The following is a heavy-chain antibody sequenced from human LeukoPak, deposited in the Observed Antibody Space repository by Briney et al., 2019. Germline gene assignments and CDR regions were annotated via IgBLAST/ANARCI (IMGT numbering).Heavy chain of an antibody. V-gene: IGHV1-18*01. Sequence: ASMKVSCKASGYAFSTHGISWVRQAPGQGLEWMGWISAHNGNTDYAQKFQDRVTMTTDTPSNIAYMELRSLRSDDTAIYYCARWNGRVISYGMDVWGQGTTVTVSS. J-gene: IGHJ6*02. CDR3: ARWNGRVISYGMDV. CDR2: ISAHNGNT. D-gene: IGHD3-16*01. CDR1: GYAFSTHG.